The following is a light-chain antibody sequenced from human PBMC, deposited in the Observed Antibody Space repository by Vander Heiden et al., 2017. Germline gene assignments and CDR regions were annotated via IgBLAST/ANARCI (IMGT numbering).Light chain of an antibody. CDR3: QQYNNWPRT. J-gene: IGKJ1*01. CDR2: GAS. CDR1: QSVSSN. V-gene: IGKV3-15*01. Sequence: AMTQSPATLSVSPRERATLSCRASQSVSSNLAWYRQKPSQAPRLLMYGASTRAIGIPARFSGSGSGTEFTLIISSLQSEDFAVYYCQQYNNWPRTFGQETKVNIK.